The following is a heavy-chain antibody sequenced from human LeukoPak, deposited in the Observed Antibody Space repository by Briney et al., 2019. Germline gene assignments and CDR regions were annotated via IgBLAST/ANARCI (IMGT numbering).Heavy chain of an antibody. Sequence: PGRSLRLSCAASEFTLSNYGMHWVRQSPGKGLDWVAIMSYDGDKKYYADSVKGRFTISRDNSKNTLHLQMNSLGPEDTAVYYYARDRGAGGQQLVYWYFDLWGRGTPVTVSS. J-gene: IGHJ2*01. D-gene: IGHD6-13*01. CDR1: EFTLSNYG. CDR2: MSYDGDKK. V-gene: IGHV3-30*03. CDR3: ARDRGAGGQQLVYWYFDL.